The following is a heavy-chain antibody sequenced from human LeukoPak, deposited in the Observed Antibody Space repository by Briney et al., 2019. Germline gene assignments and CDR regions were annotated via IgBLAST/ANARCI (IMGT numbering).Heavy chain of an antibody. V-gene: IGHV4-34*01. J-gene: IGHJ3*02. Sequence: ETLSLTCAVYGGSFSGYYWSWIRQPPGKGLEWIGEINHSGSTNYNPSLKSRVTISVDTSKNQFSLKLSSVTAADTAVYYCAGDDGGNIWGQGTMVTVSS. CDR3: AGDDGGNI. CDR1: GGSFSGYY. CDR2: INHSGST. D-gene: IGHD1-26*01.